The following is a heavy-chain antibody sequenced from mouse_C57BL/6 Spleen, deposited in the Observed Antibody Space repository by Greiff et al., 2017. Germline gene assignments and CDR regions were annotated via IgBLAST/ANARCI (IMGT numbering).Heavy chain of an antibody. CDR3: ARRGDGNSDY. CDR1: GYTFTSYW. J-gene: IGHJ2*01. CDR2: IYPSDSET. D-gene: IGHD2-1*01. Sequence: VQLQQPGAELVRPGSSVKLSCTASGYTFTSYWMDWVKQRPGQGLEWIGNIYPSDSETHYNQKFKDKATLTVDKSSSTAYMQLSSLTSEDSAVYDCARRGDGNSDYWGQGTTLTVSS. V-gene: IGHV1-61*01.